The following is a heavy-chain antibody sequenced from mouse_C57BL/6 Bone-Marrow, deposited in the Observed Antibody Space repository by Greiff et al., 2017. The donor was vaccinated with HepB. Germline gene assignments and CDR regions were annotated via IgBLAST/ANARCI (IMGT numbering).Heavy chain of an antibody. D-gene: IGHD1-1*01. CDR1: GYAFSSSW. CDR2: IYPGDGDT. J-gene: IGHJ1*03. CDR3: ARYYYGSSYWYFDV. Sequence: QVQLQQSGPELVKPGASVKISCKASGYAFSSSWMNWVKQRPGKGLEWIGRIYPGDGDTNYNGKFKGKATLTADKSSSTAYMQLSSLTSEDSAVYFCARYYYGSSYWYFDVWGTGTTVTVS. V-gene: IGHV1-82*01.